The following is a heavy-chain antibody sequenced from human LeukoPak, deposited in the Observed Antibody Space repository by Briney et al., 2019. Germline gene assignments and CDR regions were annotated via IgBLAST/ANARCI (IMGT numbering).Heavy chain of an antibody. J-gene: IGHJ6*02. CDR2: ISFNGGNT. V-gene: IGHV3-64*04. CDR3: ARGGGLDV. Sequence: GGSLRLSCSASGFIFSGYAMHWVRQAPGKGLEYVSGISFNGGNTYFADSVKGRFTISRDNSKNTLYLQMNSLRAEDTAVYYCARGGGLDVWGQGATVTVSS. D-gene: IGHD3-16*01. CDR1: GFIFSGYA.